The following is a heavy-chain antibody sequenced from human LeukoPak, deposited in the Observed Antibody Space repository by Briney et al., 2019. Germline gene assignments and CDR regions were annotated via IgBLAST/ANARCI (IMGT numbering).Heavy chain of an antibody. J-gene: IGHJ2*01. CDR3: ARGRRGSSGPWSWYLDL. CDR1: GFTLTNFD. V-gene: IGHV1-8*01. CDR2: MNSNTGNT. Sequence: VASVKVSCKASGFTLTNFDINWVRLATGQGLEWMGWMNSNTGNTGYAQEFQGRVTMTRDTSIGTAYMELTNLRSEDTAVYYCARGRRGSSGPWSWYLDLWGRGTLVTASS. D-gene: IGHD3-22*01.